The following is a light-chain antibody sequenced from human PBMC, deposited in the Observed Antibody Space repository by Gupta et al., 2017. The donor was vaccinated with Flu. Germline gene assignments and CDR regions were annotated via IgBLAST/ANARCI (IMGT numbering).Light chain of an antibody. J-gene: IGLJ3*02. V-gene: IGLV1-44*01. CDR3: ATWDDSLNGPV. CDR2: NNN. CDR1: SSNIGRNT. Sequence: QSVLTQSPSASGTPGQRVTIPCSGSSSNIGRNTVFWYQQLPGTAPKLLIYNNNQRPSGVPDRISGSRSGTSASLAISGLQSEDEADYHCATWDDSLNGPVFGGGTRLTVL.